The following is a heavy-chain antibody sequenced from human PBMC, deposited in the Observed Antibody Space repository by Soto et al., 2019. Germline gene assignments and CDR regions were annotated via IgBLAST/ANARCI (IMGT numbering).Heavy chain of an antibody. CDR3: AKPPRAAARDGYNYEELEYFDY. Sequence: GGSLRLSCAASGFTFSSYAMSWVRQAPGKGLEWVSAISGSGGSTYYADSVKGRFTISRDNSKNTLYLQMNSLRAEDTAVYYCAKPPRAAARDGYNYEELEYFDYWGQGTLVTVSS. CDR2: ISGSGGST. CDR1: GFTFSSYA. D-gene: IGHD5-12*01. J-gene: IGHJ4*02. V-gene: IGHV3-23*01.